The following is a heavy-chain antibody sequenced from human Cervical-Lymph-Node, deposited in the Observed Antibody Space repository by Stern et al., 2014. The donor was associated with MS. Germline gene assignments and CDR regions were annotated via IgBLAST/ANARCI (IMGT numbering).Heavy chain of an antibody. V-gene: IGHV4-39*01. Sequence: QVQLQESGPGLVKPSETLSLICTVSGGSISSYSYYWGWIRQPPGKGLEWIGTVYDSERMYYIPSLKSRVAGAMDPTKNQFPLKLSPVTAADTAVYYCASDYSRYSPNYIDYWGQGTLVSVSS. CDR2: VYDSERM. CDR3: ASDYSRYSPNYIDY. J-gene: IGHJ4*02. CDR1: GGSISSYSYY. D-gene: IGHD4-11*01.